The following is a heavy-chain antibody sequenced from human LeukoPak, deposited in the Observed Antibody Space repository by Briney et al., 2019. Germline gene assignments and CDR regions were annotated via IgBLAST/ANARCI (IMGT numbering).Heavy chain of an antibody. CDR1: GFTFDDYA. V-gene: IGHV3-43D*03. Sequence: GGSLRLSCAASGFTFDDYAMHWVRQAPGKGLEWVSLISWDGGSTYYADSVKGRFTISRDNSKNSLYLQMNSLRAEDTALYYCAKDGQISYVPLSFYYMDVWGKGTTVTVSS. CDR2: ISWDGGST. J-gene: IGHJ6*03. CDR3: AKDGQISYVPLSFYYMDV. D-gene: IGHD3-10*02.